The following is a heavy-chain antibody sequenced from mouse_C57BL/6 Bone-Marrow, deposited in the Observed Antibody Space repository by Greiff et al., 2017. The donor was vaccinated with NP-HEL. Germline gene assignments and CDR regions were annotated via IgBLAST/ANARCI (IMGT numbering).Heavy chain of an antibody. D-gene: IGHD3-3*01. CDR1: GYTFTDYE. CDR3: TRGAGYYAMDY. V-gene: IGHV1-15*01. Sequence: QVQLQQSGAELVRPGASVTLSCKASGYTFTDYEMHWVKQTPVHGLEWIGAIDPETGGTAYNQKFKGKAILTADKSYSTAYMELRSLTSKDSAVYYCTRGAGYYAMDYWGQGTSVTVSS. CDR2: IDPETGGT. J-gene: IGHJ4*01.